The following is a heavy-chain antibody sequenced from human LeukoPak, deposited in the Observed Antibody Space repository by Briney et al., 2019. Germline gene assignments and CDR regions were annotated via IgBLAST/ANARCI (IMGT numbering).Heavy chain of an antibody. Sequence: PGGSLRLSCAASGFSVFSNYMSWVRQAPGKGLEWVSVIYSGGSTYYADSVKGRFTISRDDSKSIAYLQMNSLQSEDTAVYYCTRNMLGIAWFDPWGQGTLVTVSS. CDR1: GFSVFSNY. J-gene: IGHJ5*02. V-gene: IGHV3-66*01. CDR2: IYSGGST. D-gene: IGHD7-27*01. CDR3: TRNMLGIAWFDP.